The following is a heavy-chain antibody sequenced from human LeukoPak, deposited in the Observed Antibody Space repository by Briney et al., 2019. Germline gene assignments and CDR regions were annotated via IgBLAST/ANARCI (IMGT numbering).Heavy chain of an antibody. Sequence: GGSLRLSCAASGFMFSSNWMSWVRLAPGKGLEWVANIKEDGTETYYVDSVKGRFTISRDNAKNSLYLQMNSLRVEDTAVYYCAKEGRSPQTYWGQGTLVTVSS. D-gene: IGHD1-14*01. CDR3: AKEGRSPQTY. CDR2: IKEDGTET. V-gene: IGHV3-7*03. J-gene: IGHJ4*02. CDR1: GFMFSSNW.